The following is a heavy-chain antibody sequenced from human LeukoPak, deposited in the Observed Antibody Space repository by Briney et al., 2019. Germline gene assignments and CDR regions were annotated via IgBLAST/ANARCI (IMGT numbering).Heavy chain of an antibody. CDR2: INHSGST. J-gene: IGHJ4*02. CDR3: ARGGYCGGDCYSPTDY. Sequence: SETLSLTRAVYGGSFSGYYWSWIRQPPGKGLEWIGEINHSGSTNYNPSLKSRVTISVDTSKNQFSLKLSSVTAADTAVYYCARGGYCGGDCYSPTDYWGQGTLVTVSS. V-gene: IGHV4-34*01. D-gene: IGHD2-21*02. CDR1: GGSFSGYY.